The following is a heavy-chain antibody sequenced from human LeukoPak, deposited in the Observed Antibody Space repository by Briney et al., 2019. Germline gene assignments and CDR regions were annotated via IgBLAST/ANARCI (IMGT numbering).Heavy chain of an antibody. CDR2: ITNNGGYT. CDR1: GFSFNSSA. D-gene: IGHD3-22*01. V-gene: IGHV3-64*01. J-gene: IGHJ4*02. Sequence: GGSLRLSCAASGFSFNSSAMHWVRQAPGKGLEYVSAITNNGGYTYYANSVKGRFTISRDNSKNTLYLQMGSLRTEDTAVYYWAGASPDGFYDYWGQGTLVTVSS. CDR3: AGASPDGFYDY.